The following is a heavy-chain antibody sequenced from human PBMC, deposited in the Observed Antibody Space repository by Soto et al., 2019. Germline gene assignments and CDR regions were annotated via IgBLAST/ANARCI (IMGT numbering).Heavy chain of an antibody. CDR3: AREHSSSPDYFDF. CDR2: IYYTGRT. J-gene: IGHJ4*02. D-gene: IGHD2-15*01. CDR1: GGSISSDDYY. Sequence: SETLSLTCTVSGGSISSDDYYWTWIRQPPGEGLEWIGYIYYTGRTSSTPPLESRVSISIDTSKNQFSLKPSSVSAADTAVYFCAREHSSSPDYFDFWGPGTLVTVSS. V-gene: IGHV4-30-4*01.